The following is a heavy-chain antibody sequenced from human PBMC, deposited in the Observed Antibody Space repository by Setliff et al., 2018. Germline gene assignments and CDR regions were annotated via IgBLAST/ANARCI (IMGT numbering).Heavy chain of an antibody. CDR1: GFTFSSYA. CDR3: ARELRSGHWYFDL. V-gene: IGHV3-23*01. J-gene: IGHJ2*01. CDR2: ISGSGGTT. Sequence: GGSLRLSCAASGFTFSSYAMSWVRQAPGKGLEWVSAISGSGGTTCYADSVKGRFTISRDNSKNTLDLQMNSLRVEDTAVYYCARELRSGHWYFDLWGRGTLVTVSS. D-gene: IGHD6-25*01.